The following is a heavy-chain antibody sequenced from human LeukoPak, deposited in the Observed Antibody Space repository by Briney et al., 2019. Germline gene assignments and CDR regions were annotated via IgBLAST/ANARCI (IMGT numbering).Heavy chain of an antibody. Sequence: GGSLRLSCAASGFTFSSYAMSWVRQAPGKGLEWVSAISGSGGSTYYADSVKGRFTISRDNSKNTLYLQMNSLRAEDTAVYSCAKSLDYYDSSGPGDAFDIWGQGTVVTVSS. CDR3: AKSLDYYDSSGPGDAFDI. CDR1: GFTFSSYA. CDR2: ISGSGGST. V-gene: IGHV3-23*01. D-gene: IGHD3-22*01. J-gene: IGHJ3*02.